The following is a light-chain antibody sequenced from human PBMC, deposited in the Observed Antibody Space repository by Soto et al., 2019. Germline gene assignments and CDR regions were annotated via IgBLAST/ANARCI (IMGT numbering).Light chain of an antibody. J-gene: IGLJ1*01. Sequence: SYELTQPPSESVAPGQTARITCGGNNIGTRTVHWYQQKPGQAPVLVVHDDSDRPSGIPERFSGFNSGNTATLTITRVEAGDEADYFCQVWDSSSDQYVFGTGTEVTV. CDR1: NIGTRT. V-gene: IGLV3-21*02. CDR3: QVWDSSSDQYV. CDR2: DDS.